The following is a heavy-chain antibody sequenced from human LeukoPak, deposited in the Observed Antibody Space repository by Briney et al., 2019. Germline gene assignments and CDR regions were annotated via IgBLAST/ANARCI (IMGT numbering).Heavy chain of an antibody. Sequence: ASVKVSCKASGYTFTGYYLHWVRQAPGQGLEWMGWINPNSGDTNYAQNFQGRVTMTRDTSISTAYMELTKLRFDDTAVYSCARDQYHAFDLWGQGTTVTVSS. CDR2: INPNSGDT. D-gene: IGHD2-2*02. CDR3: ARDQYHAFDL. V-gene: IGHV1-2*02. CDR1: GYTFTGYY. J-gene: IGHJ3*01.